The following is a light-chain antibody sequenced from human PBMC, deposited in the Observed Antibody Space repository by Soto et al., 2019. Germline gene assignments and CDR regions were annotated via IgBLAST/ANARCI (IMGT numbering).Light chain of an antibody. CDR1: QSISIW. CDR3: QEYSSFS. CDR2: DAS. J-gene: IGKJ1*01. Sequence: DIQMTQSPSTLSASVGDRVTITCRASQSISIWLAWYQQKPGQAPKLLIYDASSLESGVPSRFSGSRSGTEFTLTISSLQPDDFATYYCQEYSSFSFGQGTKVDIK. V-gene: IGKV1-5*01.